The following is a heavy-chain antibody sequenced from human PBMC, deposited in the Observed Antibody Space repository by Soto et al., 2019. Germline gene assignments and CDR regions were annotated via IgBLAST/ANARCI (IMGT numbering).Heavy chain of an antibody. J-gene: IGHJ4*02. Sequence: EVQLVESGGGLVQPGGSLRLSCAASGFTVSSNYMSWVRQAPGKGLEWVSVIYSGGSTYYADSVKGRFTISRDNSKNTLYLQMNSLRAEATAVDYCASETLEIFDYWGQGTLVTVSS. V-gene: IGHV3-66*01. D-gene: IGHD1-1*01. CDR1: GFTVSSNY. CDR2: IYSGGST. CDR3: ASETLEIFDY.